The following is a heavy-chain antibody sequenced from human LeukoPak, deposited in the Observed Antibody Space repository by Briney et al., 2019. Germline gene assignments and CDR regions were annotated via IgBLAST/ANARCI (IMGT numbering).Heavy chain of an antibody. CDR2: NNPNSGGT. J-gene: IGHJ4*02. D-gene: IGHD3-22*01. CDR1: GYTFTGYY. CDR3: ARGWYYYDSSGYRFDY. Sequence: ASVKVSCKASGYTFTGYYMHWVRQAPGQGLEWMGWNNPNSGGTNYAQKFQGRVTMTRDTSISTAYMELSRLRSDDTAVYYCARGWYYYDSSGYRFDYWGQGTLVTVSS. V-gene: IGHV1-2*02.